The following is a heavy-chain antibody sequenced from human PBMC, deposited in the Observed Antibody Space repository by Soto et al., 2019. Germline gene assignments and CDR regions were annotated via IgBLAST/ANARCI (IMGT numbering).Heavy chain of an antibody. CDR1: AGSISRDY. CDR2: IYYSGTP. V-gene: IGHV4-59*08. CDR3: ATHRCNGNYFDH. J-gene: IGHJ4*02. D-gene: IGHD4-17*01. Sequence: SETLSLTCTVPAGSISRDYWSWIRQPPGKGMEWIGYIYYSGTPNYNPSIESRITISVDTSKNQFSLKLRSVSAADTAVYYCATHRCNGNYFDHWGQGALVTVSS.